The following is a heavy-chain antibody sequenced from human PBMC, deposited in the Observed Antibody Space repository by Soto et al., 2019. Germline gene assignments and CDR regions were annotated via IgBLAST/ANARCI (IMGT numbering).Heavy chain of an antibody. CDR1: GFTFSRSW. Sequence: GGSLRLSCAASGFTFSRSWMHWVRQPPGKGLEWVSRIDSDGSTLTYADSGKGRFTISRDNAKNTLYLQMNSLRAEDKAIYFCVRGLLDSDDYWGQGTQVTVSS. J-gene: IGHJ4*02. D-gene: IGHD3-3*01. CDR3: VRGLLDSDDY. V-gene: IGHV3-74*01. CDR2: IDSDGSTL.